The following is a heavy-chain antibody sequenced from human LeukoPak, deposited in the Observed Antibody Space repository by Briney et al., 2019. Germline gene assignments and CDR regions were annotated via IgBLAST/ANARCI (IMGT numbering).Heavy chain of an antibody. V-gene: IGHV3-23*01. CDR3: AARPLMPPRFDY. CDR2: ITGGGGSA. Sequence: GGSLRLSCAASGFTFSSYPMSWVRQAPGKGLQWVSAITGGGGSAYYGDSVKGRFPISRDNSKSTLYLQMNSLRAEDTGIYYCAARPLMPPRFDYWGQGTLVTVSS. J-gene: IGHJ4*02. CDR1: GFTFSSYP. D-gene: IGHD2-2*01.